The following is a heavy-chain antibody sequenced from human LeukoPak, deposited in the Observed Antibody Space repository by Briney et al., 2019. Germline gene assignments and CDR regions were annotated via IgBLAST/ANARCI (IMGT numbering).Heavy chain of an antibody. CDR2: IYYSGST. Sequence: SETLSLTCTVSGGSISSGGYYWSWIRQHPGKGLEWIGYIYYSGSTYYNPSLKSRVTISVDTSKNQFSLKLSSVTAADTAVYYCARGDYYDSKFDYWGQGTLVTVSS. CDR3: ARGDYYDSKFDY. V-gene: IGHV4-31*03. CDR1: GGSISSGGYY. J-gene: IGHJ4*02. D-gene: IGHD3-22*01.